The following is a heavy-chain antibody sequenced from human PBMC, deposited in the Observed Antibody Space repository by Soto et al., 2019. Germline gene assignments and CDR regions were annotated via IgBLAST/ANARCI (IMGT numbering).Heavy chain of an antibody. CDR1: GGTFSSNP. CDR3: ARRQTSGYNRYFDS. D-gene: IGHD5-12*01. Sequence: GASVKVSCKASGGTFSSNPISWMRQAPGQGLEWMGGTIPTFGAGSYAQRFQGRLTITADKSTNTAYMELSSLRPEDTAVYCCARRQTSGYNRYFDSWGQGTLVTVSS. CDR2: TIPTFGAG. V-gene: IGHV1-69*06. J-gene: IGHJ4*02.